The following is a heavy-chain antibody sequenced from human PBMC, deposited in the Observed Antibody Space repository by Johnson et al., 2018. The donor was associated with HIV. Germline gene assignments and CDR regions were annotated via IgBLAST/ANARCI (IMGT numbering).Heavy chain of an antibody. D-gene: IGHD3-22*01. CDR2: ISYDGSNK. J-gene: IGHJ3*01. Sequence: VQLVESGGGVVQTGGSLRLSCAASGFTFSRYGMHWVRQAPGKGLEWVAFISYDGSNKYYADSVKGRFTISRDNSKNTLYLQMNSLRGEDTALYYCARGFVRISMILVADAFDLWGQGTMVTVSS. CDR3: ARGFVRISMILVADAFDL. CDR1: GFTFSRYG. V-gene: IGHV3-30*19.